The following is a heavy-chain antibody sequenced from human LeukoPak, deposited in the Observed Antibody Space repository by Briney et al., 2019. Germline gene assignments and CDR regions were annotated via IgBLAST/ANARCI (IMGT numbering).Heavy chain of an antibody. CDR1: GGSISSYY. CDR2: IYYSGST. V-gene: IGHV4-59*01. J-gene: IGHJ5*02. Sequence: PSETLSLTCTVPGGSISSYYWSWIRQPPGKGLEWIGYIYYSGSTNYNPSLKSRVTISVDTSKNQFSLKLSSVTAADTAVYYCARSSRLAHGILRFDPWGQGTLVTVSS. CDR3: ARSSRLAHGILRFDP. D-gene: IGHD3-16*01.